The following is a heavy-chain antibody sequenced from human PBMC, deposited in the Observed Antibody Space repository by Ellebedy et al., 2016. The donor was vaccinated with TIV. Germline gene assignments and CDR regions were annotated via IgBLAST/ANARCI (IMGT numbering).Heavy chain of an antibody. D-gene: IGHD3-3*01. CDR3: AKDMYYDFWSTPDY. Sequence: GGSLRLSXAASGFTFSSYGMHWVRQAPGKGLEWVAVISYDGSNKYYADSVKGRFTISRDNSKNTLYLQMNSLRAEDTAVYYCAKDMYYDFWSTPDYWGQGTLVTVSS. J-gene: IGHJ4*02. CDR1: GFTFSSYG. V-gene: IGHV3-30*18. CDR2: ISYDGSNK.